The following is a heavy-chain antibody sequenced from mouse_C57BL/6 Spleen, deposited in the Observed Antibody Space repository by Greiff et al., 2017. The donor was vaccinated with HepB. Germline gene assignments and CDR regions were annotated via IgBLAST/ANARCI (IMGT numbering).Heavy chain of an antibody. Sequence: QVQLKQPGAELVKPGASVKLSCKASGYTFTSYWMQWVKQRPGQGLEWIGVIDPSDSYTNYNQKFKGKATLTVDTSSSTAYMQLSSLTSEDSAVYYCARAMDYWGQGTSVTVSS. CDR3: ARAMDY. J-gene: IGHJ4*01. V-gene: IGHV1-50*01. CDR2: IDPSDSYT. CDR1: GYTFTSYW.